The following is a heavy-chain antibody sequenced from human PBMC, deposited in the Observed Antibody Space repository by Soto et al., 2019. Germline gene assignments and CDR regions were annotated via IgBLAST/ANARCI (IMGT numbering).Heavy chain of an antibody. CDR1: GYSFTSYW. Sequence: EVQLVQSGAEVKKPGESLRISCKGSGYSFTSYWISWVRQMPGKGLEWMGRIDPSDSYTNYSPSFQGHVTISADKSISTAYLQWSSLKASDTAMYYCATTLGYSSSWYSPGGWFDPWGQGTLVTVSS. V-gene: IGHV5-10-1*03. J-gene: IGHJ5*02. D-gene: IGHD6-13*01. CDR2: IDPSDSYT. CDR3: ATTLGYSSSWYSPGGWFDP.